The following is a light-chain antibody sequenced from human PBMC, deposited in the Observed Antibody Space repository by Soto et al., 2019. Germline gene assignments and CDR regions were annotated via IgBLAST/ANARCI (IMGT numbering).Light chain of an antibody. J-gene: IGKJ4*01. CDR1: QGISRW. Sequence: DTQMTQSPYSVSASVGDRVIITCRASQGISRWLSWYQQTPGTDPKLLIYEASNLQSGVPSRFSSRGPGTDFALTIIGVQPEEFATYYFLQANSFPLTFGGGNNV. CDR2: EAS. V-gene: IGKV1D-12*01. CDR3: LQANSFPLT.